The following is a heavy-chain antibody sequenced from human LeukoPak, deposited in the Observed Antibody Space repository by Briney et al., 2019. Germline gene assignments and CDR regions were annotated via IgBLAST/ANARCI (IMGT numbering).Heavy chain of an antibody. J-gene: IGHJ4*02. V-gene: IGHV3-9*01. Sequence: PGGSLRLSCAASGFTFDDYAMRWVRQAPGKGLEWVSGISWNSGSIGYADSVKGRFTISRDNAKNSLYLQMNSLRAEDTALYYCAKGEEILNSGFDYWGQGTLVTVSS. CDR3: AKGEEILNSGFDY. CDR2: ISWNSGSI. CDR1: GFTFDDYA. D-gene: IGHD1-26*01.